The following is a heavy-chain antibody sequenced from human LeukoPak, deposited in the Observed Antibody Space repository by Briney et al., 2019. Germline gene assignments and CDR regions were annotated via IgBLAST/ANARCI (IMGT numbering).Heavy chain of an antibody. CDR3: ARHIGGGIEDMDV. CDR2: IYVTGN. J-gene: IGHJ6*03. Sequence: PSETLSLTCTVSGGSIGTYYWSWVRQSPGKGLEWIGYIYVTGNRYNPYLQSRVTISVDTSRSQFFLKMSSVAAADTAVYYCARHIGGGIEDMDVWGKGPKVTVSS. CDR1: GGSIGTYY. D-gene: IGHD3-16*02. V-gene: IGHV4-59*08.